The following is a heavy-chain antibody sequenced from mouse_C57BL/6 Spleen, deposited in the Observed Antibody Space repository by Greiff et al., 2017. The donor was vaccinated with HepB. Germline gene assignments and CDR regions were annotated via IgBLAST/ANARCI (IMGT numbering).Heavy chain of an antibody. CDR2: IYPGSGNT. CDR3: ARSGGYDALHFDV. CDR1: GYSFTSYY. D-gene: IGHD2-2*01. Sequence: QVQLQQSGPELVKPGASVKISCKASGYSFTSYYIHWVKQRPGQGLEWIGWIYPGSGNTKYNEKFKGKATLTADTSSSTAYMQLSSLTSEDSAVYYCARSGGYDALHFDVWGTGTTVTVSS. V-gene: IGHV1-66*01. J-gene: IGHJ1*03.